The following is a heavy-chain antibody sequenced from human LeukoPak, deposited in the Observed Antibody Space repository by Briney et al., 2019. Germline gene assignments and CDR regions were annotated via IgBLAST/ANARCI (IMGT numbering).Heavy chain of an antibody. CDR2: ISADNGDT. Sequence: ASVKVSCKASGYTFTNYGISWVRQAPGQGLEWMGWISADNGDTNYAQNLQDRVTMTTDTSTSTVYMGLRSLRSDDTAVYYCARDWDCSGGACRDCFDPWGQGTLVTVSS. CDR1: GYTFTNYG. D-gene: IGHD2-15*01. J-gene: IGHJ5*02. V-gene: IGHV1-18*01. CDR3: ARDWDCSGGACRDCFDP.